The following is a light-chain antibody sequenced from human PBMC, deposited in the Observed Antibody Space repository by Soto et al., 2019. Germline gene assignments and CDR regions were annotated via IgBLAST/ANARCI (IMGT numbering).Light chain of an antibody. J-gene: IGLJ1*01. V-gene: IGLV2-11*01. Sequence: QSVLTQPRSASGSPGQSITISCTGTSSDVGGYNYVSWYQQHPAKAPKLMIYDVSKRPSGVPDRFSGSKSGNTASLTISGLQAEDEADYYCCSYAGSYSYVFGTGTKVTVL. CDR3: CSYAGSYSYV. CDR1: SSDVGGYNY. CDR2: DVS.